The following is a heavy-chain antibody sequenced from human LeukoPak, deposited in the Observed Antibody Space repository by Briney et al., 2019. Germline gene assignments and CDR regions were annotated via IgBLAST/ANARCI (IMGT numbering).Heavy chain of an antibody. D-gene: IGHD6-13*01. Sequence: ASVTVSCKASGYTFTRYYMHWVRQAPGQGLEWMGIINPSGGSTSYAQKFQGRVTMTRDTSTSTVYMELSSLRSEDTAVYYCARIPIAAAGSPNYYYYGMDVWGQGTTVTVSS. V-gene: IGHV1-46*01. CDR2: INPSGGST. CDR1: GYTFTRYY. J-gene: IGHJ6*02. CDR3: ARIPIAAAGSPNYYYYGMDV.